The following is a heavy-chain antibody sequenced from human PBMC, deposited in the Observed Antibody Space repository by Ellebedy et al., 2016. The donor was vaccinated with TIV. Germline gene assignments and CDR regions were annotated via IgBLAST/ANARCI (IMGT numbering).Heavy chain of an antibody. J-gene: IGHJ4*02. Sequence: GGSLRLXXAASGFTINDYYLSWIRQAPGKGLEWISYISRGDTTINYADSVQGRFTVSRDNAKNSLYLQMSSLRAEDTAVYYCAMWLGGSPYFYWGQGALVTVSS. V-gene: IGHV3-11*01. CDR3: AMWLGGSPYFY. CDR1: GFTINDYY. D-gene: IGHD3-10*01. CDR2: ISRGDTTI.